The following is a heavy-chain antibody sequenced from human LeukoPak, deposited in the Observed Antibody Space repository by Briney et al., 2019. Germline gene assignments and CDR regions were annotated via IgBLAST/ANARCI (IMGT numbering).Heavy chain of an antibody. CDR1: GLTISSYA. CDR2: IWNDGSNK. D-gene: IGHD6-19*01. CDR3: ARDSGSTGSHLYYFDY. Sequence: PGGSLRLSCAASGLTISSYAMHWVRQAPGKGLEWLAVIWNDGSNKYYADSVKGRFTISRDNSNNTLNLQMISLRAEDTAVYYCARDSGSTGSHLYYFDYWGQGTLVTVSS. J-gene: IGHJ4*02. V-gene: IGHV3-33*08.